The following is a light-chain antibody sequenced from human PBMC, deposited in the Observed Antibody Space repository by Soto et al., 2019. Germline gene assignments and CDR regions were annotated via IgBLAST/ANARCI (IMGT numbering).Light chain of an antibody. J-gene: IGLJ1*01. CDR2: EGN. CDR1: SSDVGSYNL. CDR3: CSYAGSSTYV. V-gene: IGLV2-23*01. Sequence: QSALTQPASVSGSPGQSITISCTGTSSDVGSYNLVSWFQQHPGKAPKLMIYEGNKRPSGVSTRFSGSKSGNTASLTISGLQAEDEADYYCCSYAGSSTYVFGTGTKLTVL.